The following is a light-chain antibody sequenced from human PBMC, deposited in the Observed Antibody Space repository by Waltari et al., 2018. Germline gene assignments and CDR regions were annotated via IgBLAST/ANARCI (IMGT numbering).Light chain of an antibody. J-gene: IGKJ2*01. Sequence: EVVLTQSPDTLSLSPGERATLSCRASQSVISNYLAWYQQRPGQAPRLLIYDAFRRKPGIPDKYSGSGSGTDFTLTISRLEPEDFAVYYCQQYGDSPYTFGQGTKVEIK. CDR2: DAF. CDR3: QQYGDSPYT. V-gene: IGKV3-20*01. CDR1: QSVISNY.